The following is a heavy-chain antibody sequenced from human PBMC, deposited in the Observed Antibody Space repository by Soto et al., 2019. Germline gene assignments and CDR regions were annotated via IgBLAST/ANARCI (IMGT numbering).Heavy chain of an antibody. CDR3: ARHEWLQLWLVTEY. J-gene: IGHJ4*02. Sequence: PSETLSLTCSVSGDSIGSSTNYWGWIRQPPGKGLEWIGTIYHSGNTYYNPTLKSRVAISVDTSKNQFSLRLNSVTAADTAVYYCARHEWLQLWLVTEYWGQGALVTVSS. CDR1: GDSIGSSTNY. CDR2: IYHSGNT. D-gene: IGHD5-18*01. V-gene: IGHV4-39*01.